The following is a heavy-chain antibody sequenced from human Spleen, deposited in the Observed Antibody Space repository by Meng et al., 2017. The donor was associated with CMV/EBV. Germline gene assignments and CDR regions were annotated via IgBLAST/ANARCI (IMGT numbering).Heavy chain of an antibody. CDR3: AKDVSFDWLLQGPDY. D-gene: IGHD3-9*01. CDR2: IWYDGSNK. V-gene: IGHV3-33*03. Sequence: GGSLRLSCAASGFTFSSYGMYWVRQAPGKGLEWVAVIWYDGSNKHYADSVKGRFTISRDKSKNMLYLQMNSLRVEDTAVYYCAKDVSFDWLLQGPDYWGQGTLVTVSS. CDR1: GFTFSSYG. J-gene: IGHJ4*02.